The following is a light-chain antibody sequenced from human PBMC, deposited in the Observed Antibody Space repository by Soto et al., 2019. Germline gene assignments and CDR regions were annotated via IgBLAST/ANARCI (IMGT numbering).Light chain of an antibody. J-gene: IGKJ3*01. Sequence: EIVLTQSPATLSLSPGERVTLSCRASQNVSTYLAWYQQKPGQAPRLLIYDASDRATGIPARFSGSGSGTDFTHTISRPEPEDSAVYYCQQRTNWLTFGPGTKVDIK. CDR2: DAS. CDR3: QQRTNWLT. CDR1: QNVSTY. V-gene: IGKV3-11*01.